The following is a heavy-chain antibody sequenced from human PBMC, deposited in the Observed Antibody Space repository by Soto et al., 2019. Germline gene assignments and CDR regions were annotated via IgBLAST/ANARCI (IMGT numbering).Heavy chain of an antibody. CDR1: GFSIKSFA. V-gene: IGHV3-23*01. J-gene: IGHJ5*02. CDR3: AKSAGYQSLAVSNT. D-gene: IGHD6-25*01. Sequence: GGSLRLSCAASGFSIKSFAINWVRQAPGKGLEWVSLISGSDTFYTESVKGRFTISGDSSKNTVFLQMDSLTAEDTAVYFCAKSAGYQSLAVSNTWGQGALVTVSS. CDR2: ISGSDT.